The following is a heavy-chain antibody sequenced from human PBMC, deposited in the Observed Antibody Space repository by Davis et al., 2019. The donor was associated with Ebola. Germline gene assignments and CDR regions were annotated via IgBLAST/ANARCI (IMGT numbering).Heavy chain of an antibody. J-gene: IGHJ6*02. Sequence: GSLRLSCAVYGGSFSGYYWSWIRQPPGKGLEWIGEINHSGSTNYNPSLKSRVTISVDTSKNQFSLKLSSVTAADTAVYYCARGRGVIAFYYYYGMDVWGQGTTVTVSS. CDR3: ARGRGVIAFYYYYGMDV. D-gene: IGHD2-21*01. CDR1: GGSFSGYY. V-gene: IGHV4-34*01. CDR2: INHSGST.